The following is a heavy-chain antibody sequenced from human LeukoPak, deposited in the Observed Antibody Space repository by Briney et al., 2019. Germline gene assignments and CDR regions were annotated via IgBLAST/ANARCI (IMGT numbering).Heavy chain of an antibody. D-gene: IGHD3-22*01. CDR1: GYTFTCYY. CDR2: IDPNSGGT. Sequence: GASVKVSCKASGYTFTCYYMHWVRQAPGQGLEWMGWIDPNSGGTNYAQKFQGRVTMTRDTSISTAYMELSRLRSDDTAVYYCARDLGDSSGYIYWGQGTLVTVSS. V-gene: IGHV1-2*02. J-gene: IGHJ4*02. CDR3: ARDLGDSSGYIY.